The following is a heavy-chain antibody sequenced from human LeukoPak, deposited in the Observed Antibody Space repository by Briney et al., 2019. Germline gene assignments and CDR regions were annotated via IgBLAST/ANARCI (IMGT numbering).Heavy chain of an antibody. CDR1: GFTFSSYE. Sequence: GGSLRLSCAASGFTFSSYEMNWVRQAPGKGLEWVSYISSSGSTIYYADSVKGRFTISRDNAKISLYLQMNSLRAEDTAVYYCATQYSSDSFDYWGQGTLVTVSS. CDR2: ISSSGSTI. J-gene: IGHJ4*02. CDR3: ATQYSSDSFDY. D-gene: IGHD6-19*01. V-gene: IGHV3-48*03.